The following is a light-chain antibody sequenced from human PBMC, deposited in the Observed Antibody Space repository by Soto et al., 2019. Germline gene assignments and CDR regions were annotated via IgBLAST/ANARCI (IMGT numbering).Light chain of an antibody. CDR3: QQSFGNSTWT. V-gene: IGKV3-15*01. CDR1: QSVSSN. J-gene: IGKJ1*01. Sequence: EIRITQSSATLSVSPGERAALSCRASQSVSSNLAWYQQKPGQAPRLLIYGASTRATGFPARFSGSGSGTEFTLTISSLRAEDVAVYYCQQSFGNSTWTFGQGTKVDIK. CDR2: GAS.